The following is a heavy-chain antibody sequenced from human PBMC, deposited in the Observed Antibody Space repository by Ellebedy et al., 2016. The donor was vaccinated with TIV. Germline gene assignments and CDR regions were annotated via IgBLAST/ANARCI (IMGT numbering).Heavy chain of an antibody. V-gene: IGHV1-2*02. J-gene: IGHJ3*02. CDR3: ATPVTGTDI. D-gene: IGHD1-1*01. CDR2: INPNSGGT. Sequence: ASVKVSCXASGGTFSSYAISWVRQAPGQGLEWMGWINPNSGGTNYAQKFQGRVTMTRDTSISTAYMELSRLRSDDTAVYYCATPVTGTDIWGQGTMVTVSS. CDR1: GGTFSSYA.